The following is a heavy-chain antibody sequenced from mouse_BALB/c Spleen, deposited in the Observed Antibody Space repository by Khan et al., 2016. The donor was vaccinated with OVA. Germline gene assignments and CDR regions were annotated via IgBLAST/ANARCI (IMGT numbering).Heavy chain of an antibody. D-gene: IGHD2-10*01. CDR3: VREGADHRAYCWFAY. CDR1: GYTFTSYT. V-gene: IGHV1-4*01. CDR2: INPSNNYT. Sequence: VQLQQSGAELARPGASVKMSCKASGYTFTSYTIHWVRQRPGQALEWIGYINPSNNYTNYNQNFKDKAALIVDKSSSTAYMQLSSLTSEDSAVXYCVREGADHRAYCWFAYWGQGTLVTV. J-gene: IGHJ3*01.